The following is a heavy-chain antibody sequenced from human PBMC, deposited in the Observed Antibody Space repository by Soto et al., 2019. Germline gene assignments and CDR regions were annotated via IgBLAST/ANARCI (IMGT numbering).Heavy chain of an antibody. Sequence: EASVKVSCKASGGTFSSYAISWVRQAPGQGLEWMGGIIPIFGTANYAQKFQGRVTITADESTSTAYMELSSLRSEDTAVYYCARGILAAARAEYFQHWGQGTLVTVSS. CDR1: GGTFSSYA. CDR3: ARGILAAARAEYFQH. D-gene: IGHD6-13*01. V-gene: IGHV1-69*13. CDR2: IIPIFGTA. J-gene: IGHJ1*01.